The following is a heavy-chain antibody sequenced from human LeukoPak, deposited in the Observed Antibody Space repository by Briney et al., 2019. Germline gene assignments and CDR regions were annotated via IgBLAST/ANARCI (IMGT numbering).Heavy chain of an antibody. Sequence: SGTLSLTCAVSGGSISSSNWWSWVRQPPGKGLEWIGEIYHSGSTNYNPSLKSRVTISVDTSKNQFSLKLSSVTAADTAVYYCARDMGYCSGGSCYNWFDPWGQGTLVTVSS. V-gene: IGHV4-4*02. CDR2: IYHSGST. CDR1: GGSISSSNW. CDR3: ARDMGYCSGGSCYNWFDP. J-gene: IGHJ5*02. D-gene: IGHD2-15*01.